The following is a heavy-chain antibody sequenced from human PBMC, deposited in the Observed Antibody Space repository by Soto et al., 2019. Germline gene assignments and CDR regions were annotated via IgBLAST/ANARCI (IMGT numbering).Heavy chain of an antibody. Sequence: VQLVESGGGLVQPGGSLRLSCAASGFTFSSYWMSWVRQAPGKGLEWVANIKQDGSEKYYVDSVKGRFTISRDNAKNSLFLQMNSLRAQDTAVYCCARARADYSDSSGYPLEYWGQGTLVTVSS. CDR1: GFTFSSYW. CDR2: IKQDGSEK. J-gene: IGHJ4*02. V-gene: IGHV3-7*04. CDR3: ARARADYSDSSGYPLEY. D-gene: IGHD3-22*01.